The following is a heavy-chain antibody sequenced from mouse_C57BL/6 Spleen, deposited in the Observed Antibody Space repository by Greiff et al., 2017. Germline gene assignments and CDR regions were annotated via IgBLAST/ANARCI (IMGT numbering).Heavy chain of an antibody. V-gene: IGHV1-7*01. CDR2: INPSSGYT. CDR1: GYTFTSYW. Sequence: VQLQQSGAELAKPGASVKLSCKASGYTFTSYWMHWVKQRPGQGLEWIGYINPSSGYTKYNQKFKDKATLTADNSSSTAYMQLSSLTYEDSAVYYCARHWADYFDYWGQGTTLTVSS. J-gene: IGHJ2*01. D-gene: IGHD4-1*01. CDR3: ARHWADYFDY.